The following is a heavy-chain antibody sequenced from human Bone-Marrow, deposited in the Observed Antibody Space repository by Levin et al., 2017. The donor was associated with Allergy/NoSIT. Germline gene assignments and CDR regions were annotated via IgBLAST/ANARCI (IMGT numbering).Heavy chain of an antibody. V-gene: IGHV3-30*18. CDR1: GFIFSSYG. D-gene: IGHD6-13*01. CDR2: ISYDGSNK. Sequence: GGSLRLSCAASGFIFSSYGMHWVRQAPGKGLEWVAGISYDGSNKYYADSVKGRFTISRDNFKSTLYLQMNSLRAEDTAVYYCAKDLLELAGTLKPLDVWGQGTTVTVSS. J-gene: IGHJ6*02. CDR3: AKDLLELAGTLKPLDV.